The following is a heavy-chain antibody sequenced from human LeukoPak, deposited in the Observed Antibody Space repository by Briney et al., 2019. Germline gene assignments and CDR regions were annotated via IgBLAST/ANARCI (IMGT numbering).Heavy chain of an antibody. D-gene: IGHD3-10*01. CDR1: RYTFSNYD. V-gene: IGHV1-18*01. Sequence: ASVKVSCKASRYTFSNYDINWVRQATGQGLEWMGWISAYNGNTNYAQKLQGRVTMTTDTSTSTAYMELRSLRSDDTAVYYCASGAITMVRGVTNYYYYGMDVWGQGTTVTVSS. J-gene: IGHJ6*02. CDR3: ASGAITMVRGVTNYYYYGMDV. CDR2: ISAYNGNT.